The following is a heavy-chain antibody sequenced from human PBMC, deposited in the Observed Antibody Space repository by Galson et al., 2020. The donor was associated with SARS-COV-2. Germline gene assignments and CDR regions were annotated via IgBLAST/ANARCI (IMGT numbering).Heavy chain of an antibody. Sequence: GGSLRLSCSASGFTFSDYGMHWVRQAPGKGPEWVAAIWHDGSNKNYADSVKGRFTISRDNSKNTLYLQMNSLRADDTAVYYCLKGKSGGYYYDGGQWGQGTLVIVSS. CDR2: IWHDGSNK. CDR3: LKGKSGGYYYDGGQ. D-gene: IGHD3-22*01. V-gene: IGHV3-33*06. J-gene: IGHJ4*02. CDR1: GFTFSDYG.